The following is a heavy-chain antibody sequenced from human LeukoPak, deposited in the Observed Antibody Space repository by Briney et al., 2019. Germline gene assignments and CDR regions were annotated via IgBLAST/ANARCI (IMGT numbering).Heavy chain of an antibody. CDR3: ARARWGLEYYFDF. V-gene: IGHV4-34*01. CDR2: INHSGTT. CDR1: GGSFSGYY. Sequence: PETLSLTCVVYGGSFSGYYWSWIRQPPGKGLEWIGEINHSGTTNYNPSLKSRVTISVDTSKNQLSLMLSSVTAADTALYYCARARWGLEYYFDFWGQGTLVTVSS. D-gene: IGHD3-3*01. J-gene: IGHJ4*02.